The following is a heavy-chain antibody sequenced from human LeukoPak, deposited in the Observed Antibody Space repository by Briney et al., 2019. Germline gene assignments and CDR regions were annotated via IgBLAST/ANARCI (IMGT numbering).Heavy chain of an antibody. D-gene: IGHD3-22*01. CDR3: AKESGKFGY. CDR2: ISHDGSAQ. J-gene: IGHJ4*02. Sequence: GGSLRLSCAVSGFAFNSYAMHWVRQAPGEGLEWEAFISHDGSAQSYADSVKGRFTTSRDNSKSTLYLQMSSLRAEDAAMYYCAKESGKFGYWGQGTLVAVSS. V-gene: IGHV3-30-3*02. CDR1: GFAFNSYA.